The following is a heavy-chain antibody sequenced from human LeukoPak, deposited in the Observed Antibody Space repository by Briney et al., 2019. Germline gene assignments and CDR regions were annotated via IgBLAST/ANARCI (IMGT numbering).Heavy chain of an antibody. Sequence: GGSLRLSCAASGFTFSAYGMHWVRQAPGKGLEWVAVISSDGSDKYYADSVKGRFTVSRDNSKNTLYLQMSSLRAEDTAVYYCAKSEQSVGYDFWSGKPDYYFDYWGQATLVTVSS. CDR2: ISSDGSDK. CDR1: GFTFSAYG. CDR3: AKSEQSVGYDFWSGKPDYYFDY. D-gene: IGHD3-3*01. J-gene: IGHJ4*02. V-gene: IGHV3-30*18.